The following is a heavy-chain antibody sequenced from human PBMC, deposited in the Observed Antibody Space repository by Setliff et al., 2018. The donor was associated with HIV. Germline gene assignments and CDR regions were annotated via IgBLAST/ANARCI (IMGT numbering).Heavy chain of an antibody. D-gene: IGHD3-22*01. CDR2: IGNTGTSS. Sequence: GESLKISCAVSGFMFSNYAMNWVRQGPGKGLEWVSSIGNTGTSSYYADSVKGRFTISRDTSKNSLFLEMTSLRGEDTAIYYCVRDSYSFYDGTYSYFPLDSWGQGSLVTVSS. CDR1: GFMFSNYA. V-gene: IGHV3-23*01. J-gene: IGHJ4*02. CDR3: VRDSYSFYDGTYSYFPLDS.